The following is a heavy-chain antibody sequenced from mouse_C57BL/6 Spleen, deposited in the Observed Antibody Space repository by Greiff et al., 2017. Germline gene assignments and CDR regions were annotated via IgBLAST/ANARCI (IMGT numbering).Heavy chain of an antibody. J-gene: IGHJ1*03. CDR1: GYAFSSYW. CDR3: ARGPLITTVVDWYFDV. Sequence: QVQLKESGAELVKPGASVKISCKASGYAFSSYWMNWVKQRPGKGLEWIGQIYPGDGDTNYNGKFKGKATLTAEKSSSTAYMQLSSLTSEDSAVYFCARGPLITTVVDWYFDVWGTGTTVTVSS. D-gene: IGHD1-1*01. V-gene: IGHV1-80*01. CDR2: IYPGDGDT.